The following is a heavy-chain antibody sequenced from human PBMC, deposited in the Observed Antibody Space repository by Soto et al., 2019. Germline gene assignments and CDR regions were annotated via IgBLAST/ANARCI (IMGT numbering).Heavy chain of an antibody. D-gene: IGHD3-9*01. CDR3: AHKGPEDWPLDY. CDR1: GFSLSTSGVG. V-gene: IGHV2-5*02. Sequence: QITLKESGPTLVKPTQTLTLTCTFSGFSLSTSGVGVGWIRQSPGKALEWLAVIYWDDDKRYSPSLKSRLSITKDTTKNTVVLTMTNMDPVDTATYYCAHKGPEDWPLDYWGQGTLVTVSS. CDR2: IYWDDDK. J-gene: IGHJ4*02.